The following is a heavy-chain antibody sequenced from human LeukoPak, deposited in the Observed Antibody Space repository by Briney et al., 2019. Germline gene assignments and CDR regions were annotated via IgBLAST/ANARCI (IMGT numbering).Heavy chain of an antibody. D-gene: IGHD3-16*01. CDR2: ISGSGGST. CDR1: GFTFSSYA. V-gene: IGHV3-23*01. J-gene: IGHJ4*02. Sequence: GGSLRLSCAASGFTFSSYAMSGVRQAPGKGLEWVSAISGSGGSTYYADSVKGRFTVSRDNAKNSLYLQVSSLRPEDTAIYFCARDTRGGINYWGQGTLVTVSS. CDR3: ARDTRGGINY.